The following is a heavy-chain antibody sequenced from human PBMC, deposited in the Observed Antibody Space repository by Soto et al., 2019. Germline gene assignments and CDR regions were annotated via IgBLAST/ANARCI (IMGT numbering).Heavy chain of an antibody. D-gene: IGHD2-15*01. Sequence: GGSLRLSCAASGFTFSSYAMSWVRQAPGKGLEWVSAISGSGGSTYYADSVKGRFTISRDNSKNTLYLQMNSLRAEDTAVYYCAKAVHEAYCSGGSCQGDAFDIWGQGTMVTVSS. CDR2: ISGSGGST. J-gene: IGHJ3*02. CDR3: AKAVHEAYCSGGSCQGDAFDI. CDR1: GFTFSSYA. V-gene: IGHV3-23*01.